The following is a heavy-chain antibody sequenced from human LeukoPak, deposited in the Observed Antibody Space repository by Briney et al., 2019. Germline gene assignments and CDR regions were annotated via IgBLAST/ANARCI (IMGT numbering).Heavy chain of an antibody. CDR2: IYTSGST. Sequence: SQTLSLTCTVSGGSISSGSYYWSWIRQPAGKGLEWIGRIYTSGSTNYNPSLKSRVTISVDTSKNQFSLKLSSVTAADTAVYYCARETVPGAYGYWGQGTLVTVSS. J-gene: IGHJ4*02. D-gene: IGHD2-2*01. CDR1: GGSISSGSYY. V-gene: IGHV4-61*02. CDR3: ARETVPGAYGY.